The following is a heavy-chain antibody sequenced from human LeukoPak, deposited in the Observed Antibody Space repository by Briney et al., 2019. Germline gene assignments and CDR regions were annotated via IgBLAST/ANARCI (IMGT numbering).Heavy chain of an antibody. CDR2: ISGSGNGFSI. D-gene: IGHD1-26*01. Sequence: GGSLRLSCSASGFVSTIYTMYWVRQAPGKGPEYVSTISGSGNGFSIYYADSVKGRFTISRDDSKSILYLQMNGLRSEDTAVYYCVKDFGRIRGTPDSWGQGTLVTVSS. CDR1: GFVSTIYT. V-gene: IGHV3-64D*06. CDR3: VKDFGRIRGTPDS. J-gene: IGHJ4*02.